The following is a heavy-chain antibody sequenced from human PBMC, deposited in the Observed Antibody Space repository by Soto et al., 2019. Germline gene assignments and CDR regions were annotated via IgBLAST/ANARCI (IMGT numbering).Heavy chain of an antibody. D-gene: IGHD3-16*01. Sequence: GESLKISCQAAGYTFTTYWIGWVRQMPGKGLEWMGIINPDDSDTKYSQSFQGQVTISADKSISTAYLQWSSLKTSDTAMYYCAVNGGGRDMDVWGQGTTVTVSS. CDR1: GYTFTTYW. CDR3: AVNGGGRDMDV. CDR2: INPDDSDT. J-gene: IGHJ6*02. V-gene: IGHV5-51*01.